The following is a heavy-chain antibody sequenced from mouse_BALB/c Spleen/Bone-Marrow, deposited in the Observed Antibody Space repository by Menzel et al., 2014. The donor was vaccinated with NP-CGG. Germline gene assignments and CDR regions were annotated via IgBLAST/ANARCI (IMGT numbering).Heavy chain of an antibody. D-gene: IGHD1-1*01. CDR2: IYPGDGST. J-gene: IGHJ3*01. Sequence: QVQLQQSGPELVKPGASVRMSCKASGYTFTSYYIHWVKQRPGQRLEWIGWIYPGDGSTKYNEKFKGKTTLTADKSSSTAYMLLSSLTSEDSAIYFCARGDYYYGSSGAWFAYWGQGTLVTVSA. CDR3: ARGDYYYGSSGAWFAY. V-gene: IGHV1S56*01. CDR1: GYTFTSYY.